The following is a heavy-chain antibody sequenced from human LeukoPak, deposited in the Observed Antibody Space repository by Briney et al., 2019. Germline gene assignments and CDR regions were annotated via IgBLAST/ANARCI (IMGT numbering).Heavy chain of an antibody. J-gene: IGHJ4*02. Sequence: PGGSLRLSCVASGYTFSSFSINWVRQAPGKGLEWVSSISVRSNYIYYADSVRGRFSISRDDARDSLFLQMNSLRAEDTAVYYCVGLRRNSDTSGYYYYYDFWGQGTLVTVSS. V-gene: IGHV3-21*01. CDR2: ISVRSNYI. D-gene: IGHD3-22*01. CDR3: VGLRRNSDTSGYYYYYDF. CDR1: GYTFSSFS.